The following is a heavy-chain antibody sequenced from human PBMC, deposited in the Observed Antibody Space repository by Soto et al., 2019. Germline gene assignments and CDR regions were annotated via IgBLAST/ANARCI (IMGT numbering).Heavy chain of an antibody. J-gene: IGHJ4*02. V-gene: IGHV1-46*01. CDR1: GYSFTSYY. CDR3: ARANTAMASSFDY. CDR2: INPSGGST. Sequence: QAQLVQSGAEVKKPGASVKVSCKASGYSFTSYYMHWVRQAPGQELEWRGIINPSGGSTSYAQKCQGRATMTRDTSTSTVYVEVSGLRSEDTAVYYCARANTAMASSFDYWGQGNVVSVSS. D-gene: IGHD5-18*01.